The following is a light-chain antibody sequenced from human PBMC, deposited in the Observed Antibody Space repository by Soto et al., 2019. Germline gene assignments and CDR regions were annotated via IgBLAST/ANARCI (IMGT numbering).Light chain of an antibody. CDR2: DAF. J-gene: IGKJ3*01. CDR3: QQYDNLPFT. CDR1: QDITNY. V-gene: IGKV1-33*01. Sequence: DTQMTQSPSSLSASVGDRVTITCQASQDITNYLNWYQQKPGKAPRLLIYDAFNLEEGVPSRLSGSGYGTDFTFAISSLQPEDIETYYCQQYDNLPFTFGPGTKVDLK.